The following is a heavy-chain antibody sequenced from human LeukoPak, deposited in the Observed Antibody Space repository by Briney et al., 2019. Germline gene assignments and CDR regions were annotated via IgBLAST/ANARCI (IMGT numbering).Heavy chain of an antibody. Sequence: ASVKVSCKASGGTFSSYAISWVRQAPGQGLEWMGGIIPIFGTANYAQKFQGRVTITTDESTSTAYMELSSLRSEDTAVYYCAIATEYYYDSSGCYFDYWGQGTLVTVSS. J-gene: IGHJ4*02. V-gene: IGHV1-69*05. CDR2: IIPIFGTA. CDR1: GGTFSSYA. D-gene: IGHD3-22*01. CDR3: AIATEYYYDSSGCYFDY.